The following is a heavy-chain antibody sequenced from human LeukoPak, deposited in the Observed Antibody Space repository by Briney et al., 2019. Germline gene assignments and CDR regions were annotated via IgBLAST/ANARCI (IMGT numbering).Heavy chain of an antibody. CDR3: ARTNGYSSGFDY. D-gene: IGHD6-19*01. CDR2: IYYSGST. V-gene: IGHV4-59*01. Sequence: SETLSLTCTVSGGSISSYYWSWIRQPPGKGPEWIGYIYYSGSTNYNPSLKSRVTISVDTSKNQFSLKLSSVTAADTAVYYCARTNGYSSGFDYWGQGTLVTVSS. CDR1: GGSISSYY. J-gene: IGHJ4*02.